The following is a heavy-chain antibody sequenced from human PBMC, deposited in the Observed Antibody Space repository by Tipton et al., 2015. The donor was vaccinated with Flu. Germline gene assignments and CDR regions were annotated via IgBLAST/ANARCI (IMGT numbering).Heavy chain of an antibody. CDR1: GDTFKNYT. CDR2: IIPMFGAA. V-gene: IGHV1-69*18. Sequence: QMQLVQSGAEVKKPGSSVKVSCKTSGDTFKNYTFSWVRQAPGQGLEWMGRIIPMFGAASYAQKFQGRVTISADESTTTAYMELSSLRSDDTAIYYCARDAVGSPNWFDPWGQGTLVTVSS. J-gene: IGHJ5*02. CDR3: ARDAVGSPNWFDP. D-gene: IGHD6-19*01.